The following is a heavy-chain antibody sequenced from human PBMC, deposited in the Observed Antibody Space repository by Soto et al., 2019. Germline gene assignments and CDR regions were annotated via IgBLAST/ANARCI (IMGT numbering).Heavy chain of an antibody. J-gene: IGHJ4*02. D-gene: IGHD3-10*01. CDR2: ISSSSSTI. Sequence: EVQLVESGGGLVQPGGSLRLSCAASGFTFSSYSMNWVRQAPGKGLEWVSYISSSSSTIYYADSVKGQFTISRDNAMNSLYLQMNCLRPEDTSVYYCERANYLGPPGDFDYWGQETLFTVSS. CDR1: GFTFSSYS. V-gene: IGHV3-48*01. CDR3: ERANYLGPPGDFDY.